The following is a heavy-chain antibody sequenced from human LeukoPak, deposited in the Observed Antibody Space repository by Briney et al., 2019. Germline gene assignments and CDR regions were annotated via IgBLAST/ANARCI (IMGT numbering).Heavy chain of an antibody. Sequence: ASVKVSCKASGYTFTSYGISWVRQAPGQGLEWMGWISAYNGNTNYAQKFQGRVTMTRNTSISTAYMELSSLRSEDTAVYYCARDILTGYYIYWGQGTLVTVSS. CDR1: GYTFTSYG. J-gene: IGHJ4*02. V-gene: IGHV1-18*01. CDR2: ISAYNGNT. D-gene: IGHD3-9*01. CDR3: ARDILTGYYIY.